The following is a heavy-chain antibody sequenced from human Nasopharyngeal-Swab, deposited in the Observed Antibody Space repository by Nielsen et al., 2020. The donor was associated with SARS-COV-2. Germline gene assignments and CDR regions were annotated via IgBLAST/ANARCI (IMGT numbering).Heavy chain of an antibody. Sequence: IRQRPGKGLEWVANIKQDGSEKYYVDSVKGRFTISRDNAKNSLYLQMNSLRAEDTAVYYCARTKWLRFGYYYGMDVWGQGTPVTVSS. CDR2: IKQDGSEK. V-gene: IGHV3-7*01. CDR3: ARTKWLRFGYYYGMDV. D-gene: IGHD5-12*01. J-gene: IGHJ6*02.